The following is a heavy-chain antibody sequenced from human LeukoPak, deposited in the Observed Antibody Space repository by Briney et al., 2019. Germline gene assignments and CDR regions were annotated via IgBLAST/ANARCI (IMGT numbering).Heavy chain of an antibody. V-gene: IGHV4-4*02. D-gene: IGHD5-24*01. CDR3: ARSPTSYYYYMDV. CDR2: IYHSGST. Sequence: SGTLSLICAVSGGSISSSNWWSWVRQPPGKGLEWIGEIYHSGSTNYNPSLKSRVTISVDKSKNQFSLKLSSVTAADTAVYYCARSPTSYYYYMDVWGKGTTVTVSS. CDR1: GGSISSSNW. J-gene: IGHJ6*03.